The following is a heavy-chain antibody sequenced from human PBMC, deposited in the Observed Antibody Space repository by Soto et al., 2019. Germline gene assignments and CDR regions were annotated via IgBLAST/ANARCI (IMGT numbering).Heavy chain of an antibody. CDR3: ARVPPWGNSAGDYYIQHYDS. V-gene: IGHV1-3*01. CDR2: INGGSGNT. J-gene: IGHJ4*02. D-gene: IGHD3-10*01. Sequence: GASVKVSCKSSGFTFTSYAIHWLRQAPGQRPQWMGWINGGSGNTNYSQDFQGRVTFTRDTFATTAYLELSSLRSEDTAVYYCARVPPWGNSAGDYYIQHYDSWGQGTPVTVS. CDR1: GFTFTSYA.